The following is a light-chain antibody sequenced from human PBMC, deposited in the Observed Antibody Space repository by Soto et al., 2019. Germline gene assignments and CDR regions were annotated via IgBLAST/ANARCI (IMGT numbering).Light chain of an antibody. J-gene: IGKJ2*01. CDR2: DAS. CDR1: QSISTL. Sequence: DIQMTQSPSTLSASVGDRVTITCRASQSISTLLAWYQQKPGKAPKLLIYDASSLENGDPARFSGSGSGTEFTLAISSLQSDDFATYYCQQYKSPPYTFGQVTRLEIK. CDR3: QQYKSPPYT. V-gene: IGKV1-5*01.